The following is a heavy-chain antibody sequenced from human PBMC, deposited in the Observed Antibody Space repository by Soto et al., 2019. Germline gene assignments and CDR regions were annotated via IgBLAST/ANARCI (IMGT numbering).Heavy chain of an antibody. CDR2: IYYSGST. CDR1: GGSISSYY. J-gene: IGHJ6*03. V-gene: IGHV4-59*01. Sequence: QVQLQESGPGLVKPSETLSLTCTVSGGSISSYYWSWIRQPPGKGLEWIGYIYYSGSTKYNPSLKSRVTISVDTSKNQCSLKLNSVTAADTAVYYCAREGPHTTVTTADYYYYYMDVWGKGTTVTVSS. D-gene: IGHD4-17*01. CDR3: AREGPHTTVTTADYYYYYMDV.